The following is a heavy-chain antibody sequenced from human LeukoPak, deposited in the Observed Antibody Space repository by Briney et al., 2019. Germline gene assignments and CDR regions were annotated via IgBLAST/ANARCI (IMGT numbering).Heavy chain of an antibody. CDR1: GGSFTTYS. CDR3: AWRIQLWSYWHFDL. V-gene: IGHV4-4*08. J-gene: IGHJ2*01. CDR2: VHSNGNT. D-gene: IGHD5-18*01. Sequence: PSETLSLTCTVSGGSFTTYSWSWIRQPPGKGLDWIGDVHSNGNTNYNPSLKNRVTMSIDTSRDQFSLTLTSVTAADTAIFYCAWRIQLWSYWHFDLWGRGTLVTVSS.